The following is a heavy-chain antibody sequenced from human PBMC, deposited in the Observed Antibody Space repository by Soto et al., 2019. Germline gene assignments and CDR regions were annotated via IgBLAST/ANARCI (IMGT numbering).Heavy chain of an antibody. J-gene: IGHJ5*02. D-gene: IGHD2-21*01. CDR2: ISMGSTTL. Sequence: VGSLRLSCAASGFSFSSYAMSWVRQAPGKGLEWISYISMGSTTLFYADSVKGRFTISRDNAQKSLFLEMNSLRDDDTAMYFCARYAIADATNWFDPWGQGTLVTVSS. V-gene: IGHV3-48*02. CDR1: GFSFSSYA. CDR3: ARYAIADATNWFDP.